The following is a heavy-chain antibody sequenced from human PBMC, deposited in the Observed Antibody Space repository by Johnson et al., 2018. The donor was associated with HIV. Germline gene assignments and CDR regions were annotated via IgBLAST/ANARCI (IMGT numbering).Heavy chain of an antibody. J-gene: IGHJ3*02. Sequence: VLLVESGGGLVKPGGSLRLSCAASGFTVSSNYMSWVRQAPGKGLEWVPVIYSGGSTYYADSVKGRFTISRDNSKNTLYLQMNSLRAEDTAVYYCAREVFTIFGATQRGAFDIWGQGTMVTVSS. CDR2: IYSGGST. CDR1: GFTVSSNY. D-gene: IGHD3-3*01. V-gene: IGHV3-66*02. CDR3: AREVFTIFGATQRGAFDI.